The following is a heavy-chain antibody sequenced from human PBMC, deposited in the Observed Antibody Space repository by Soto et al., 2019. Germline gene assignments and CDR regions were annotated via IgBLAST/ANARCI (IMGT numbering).Heavy chain of an antibody. J-gene: IGHJ4*02. CDR1: GGSISSSSYY. CDR3: ARQIDYVGGPLGSFDY. D-gene: IGHD3-16*01. V-gene: IGHV4-39*01. Sequence: SETLSLTCTVSGGSISSSSYYWGWIRQPPGKGLEWIGSIYYSGSTYYNPSLKSRVTISVDTSKNQFSLKLSSVTAADTAVYYCARQIDYVGGPLGSFDYWGQGTLVTVSS. CDR2: IYYSGST.